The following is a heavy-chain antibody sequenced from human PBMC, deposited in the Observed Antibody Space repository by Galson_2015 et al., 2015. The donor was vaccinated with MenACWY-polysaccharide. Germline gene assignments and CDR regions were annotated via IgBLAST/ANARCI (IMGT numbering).Heavy chain of an antibody. Sequence: SLRLSCAASGFSFSTYTMNWVRQAPGKGLAWVSRINADGSATDYADSVRGRFTISRDNAKNTLYLEMNSLRAEDTAVYYCTKAGAKYCSGSSCNFNWFDPWGQGTQVTVSS. D-gene: IGHD2-15*01. J-gene: IGHJ5*02. CDR2: INADGSAT. CDR3: TKAGAKYCSGSSCNFNWFDP. V-gene: IGHV3-74*01. CDR1: GFSFSTYT.